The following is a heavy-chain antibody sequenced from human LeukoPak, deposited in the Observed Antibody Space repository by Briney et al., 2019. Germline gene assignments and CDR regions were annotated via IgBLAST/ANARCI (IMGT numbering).Heavy chain of an antibody. CDR3: ARDHYYDSSGYYPLDY. Sequence: SQTLSLTCTVSGGSISSGDYYWSWIRQPPGKGLEWIGYIYYSGSTYYNPSLKSRVTISVDTSKNQFSLKLSSVTAADTAVYYCARDHYYDSSGYYPLDYWGQGTLVTASS. CDR1: GGSISSGDYY. CDR2: IYYSGST. J-gene: IGHJ4*02. V-gene: IGHV4-30-4*01. D-gene: IGHD3-22*01.